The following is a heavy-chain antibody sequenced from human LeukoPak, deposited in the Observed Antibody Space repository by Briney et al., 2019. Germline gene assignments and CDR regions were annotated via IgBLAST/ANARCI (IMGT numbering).Heavy chain of an antibody. CDR1: GFSFSRYW. D-gene: IGHD2-15*01. Sequence: PGGSLRLSCAASGFSFSRYWMSWVRQAPGKGLEWVANIKQDGSEKNYVESVKGRFTISRDNAKNSLYLQTNSLRAEDTAVYYCAIGLECSGGSCYSRPFDYWGQGTLVTVSS. CDR3: AIGLECSGGSCYSRPFDY. V-gene: IGHV3-7*03. CDR2: IKQDGSEK. J-gene: IGHJ4*02.